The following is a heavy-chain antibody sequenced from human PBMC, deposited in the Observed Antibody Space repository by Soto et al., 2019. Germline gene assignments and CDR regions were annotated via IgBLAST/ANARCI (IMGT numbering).Heavy chain of an antibody. J-gene: IGHJ4*02. V-gene: IGHV3-21*01. Sequence: PAWSLGLACAPYGVPFSSYSMNGVRQVPGKGLEWVSSISSSSSYIYYADSVKGRFTISRDNAKNSLYLQMNSLRAEDTAVYYCAGTRITMVRGVNYWGQGTLVTVSS. D-gene: IGHD3-10*01. CDR3: AGTRITMVRGVNY. CDR2: ISSSSSYI. CDR1: GVPFSSYS.